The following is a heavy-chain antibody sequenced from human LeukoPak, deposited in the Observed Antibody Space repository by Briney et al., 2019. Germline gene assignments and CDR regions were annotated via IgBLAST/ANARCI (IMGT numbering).Heavy chain of an antibody. D-gene: IGHD6-19*01. Sequence: GGSLRLSCAASGFTFSSYWMSWVRQATGKGLEWVANIKQDGSEKYYGDSVKVRFTISRDNAKNSLYLQMNSLRAEDTAVYYGAREGMRSGWTASRAAIDYWGQGTLVTVSS. CDR1: GFTFSSYW. V-gene: IGHV3-7*03. CDR2: IKQDGSEK. J-gene: IGHJ4*02. CDR3: AREGMRSGWTASRAAIDY.